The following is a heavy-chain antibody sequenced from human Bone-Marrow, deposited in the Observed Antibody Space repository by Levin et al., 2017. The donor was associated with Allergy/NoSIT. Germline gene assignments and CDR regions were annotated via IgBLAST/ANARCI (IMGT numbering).Heavy chain of an antibody. CDR1: GGSFSGYY. CDR3: AREYYYGSASYITKPYMDV. CDR2: INHSGGT. Sequence: GSLRLSCAVSGGSFSGYYWSWIRQTPGKGLEWIGEINHSGGTTYNPSLKSRDTMSVDTSKNQLSLNLRSVTAADTAVYYCAREYYYGSASYITKPYMDVWGKGTTVTVSS. J-gene: IGHJ6*03. V-gene: IGHV4-34*01. D-gene: IGHD3-10*01.